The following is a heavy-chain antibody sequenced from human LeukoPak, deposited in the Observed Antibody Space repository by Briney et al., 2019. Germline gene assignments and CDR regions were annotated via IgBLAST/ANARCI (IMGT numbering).Heavy chain of an antibody. CDR1: GFTFSSYA. CDR2: ISGSGGST. D-gene: IGHD6-13*01. V-gene: IGHV3-23*01. Sequence: PGGSLRLSCAASGFTFSSYAMSWVRQAPGKGLEWVSAISGSGGSTYYADSVKGRFTISRDNAKNSLYLQMNSLRAEDTALYYCAKDKFEYSSSWYMYWGQGTLVTVSS. CDR3: AKDKFEYSSSWYMY. J-gene: IGHJ4*02.